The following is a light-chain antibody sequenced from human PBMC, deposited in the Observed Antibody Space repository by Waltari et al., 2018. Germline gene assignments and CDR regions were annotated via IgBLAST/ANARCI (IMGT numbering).Light chain of an antibody. V-gene: IGKV1-5*01. Sequence: IQMTQSPSALSASVGVRVTITCRASQRINTWMAWYQQRPGKAPKVLIYDVSTLESGVPSRFSGSGSGTEFTLAINNLQPEDFATYYCQQYYRYYTFGQGTKLEIK. CDR2: DVS. CDR1: QRINTW. J-gene: IGKJ2*01. CDR3: QQYYRYYT.